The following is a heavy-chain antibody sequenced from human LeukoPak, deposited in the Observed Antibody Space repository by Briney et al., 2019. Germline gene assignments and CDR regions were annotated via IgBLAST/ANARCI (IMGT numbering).Heavy chain of an antibody. Sequence: GGSLRLSCAASGLTFSSYAIHWVRQAPGKGREWVAVISYDGSNKYYADSVKGRFTISRDNSKNTLYLQMNSLRAEDTAVYYCARETGSAVGSTDFDYWGQGTLVTVSS. CDR3: ARETGSAVGSTDFDY. CDR2: ISYDGSNK. V-gene: IGHV3-30-3*01. CDR1: GLTFSSYA. J-gene: IGHJ4*02. D-gene: IGHD4-17*01.